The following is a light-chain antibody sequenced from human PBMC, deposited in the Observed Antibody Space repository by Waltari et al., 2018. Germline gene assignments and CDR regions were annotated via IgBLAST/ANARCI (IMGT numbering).Light chain of an antibody. V-gene: IGKV1-5*01. CDR1: QNINNW. J-gene: IGKJ2*01. CDR3: QQYDSYSPTT. Sequence: DIQMTQSPSTLSASVGDRVTITCRASQNINNWLAWYQQKPGKAPKLLIFDASSLESGVPSRFSGSRSGTEFTLTISSLQPDDFATYYCQQYDSYSPTTFGQGTKLEIK. CDR2: DAS.